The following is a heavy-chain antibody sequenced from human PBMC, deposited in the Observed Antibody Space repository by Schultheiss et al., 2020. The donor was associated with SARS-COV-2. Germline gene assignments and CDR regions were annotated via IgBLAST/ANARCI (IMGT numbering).Heavy chain of an antibody. CDR3: ARGSRFLSSWYQWVYYYGMDV. CDR2: ISGSGGGT. J-gene: IGHJ6*02. V-gene: IGHV3-23*01. Sequence: PGGSLRLSCAASGFTFSTYAMGWVRQAPGKGLEWVSAISGSGGGTYYADSVRGRFTISRDNSKNSLYLQMNSLRDEDTAVYYCARGSRFLSSWYQWVYYYGMDVWGQGTTVTVSS. CDR1: GFTFSTYA. D-gene: IGHD6-13*01.